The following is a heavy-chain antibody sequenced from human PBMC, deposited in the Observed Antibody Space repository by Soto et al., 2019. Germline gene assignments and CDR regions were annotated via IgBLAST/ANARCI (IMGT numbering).Heavy chain of an antibody. J-gene: IGHJ5*02. CDR1: GYTFTSYY. Sequence: ASVKVSCKASGYTFTSYYMHWVRQAPGQGLEWMGWISAYNGNTNYAQKLQGRVTMTTDTSTSTAYMELRSLRSDDTAVYYCARDSDTAMDYNWFDPWGQGTLVTVSS. CDR3: ARDSDTAMDYNWFDP. D-gene: IGHD5-18*01. V-gene: IGHV1-18*04. CDR2: ISAYNGNT.